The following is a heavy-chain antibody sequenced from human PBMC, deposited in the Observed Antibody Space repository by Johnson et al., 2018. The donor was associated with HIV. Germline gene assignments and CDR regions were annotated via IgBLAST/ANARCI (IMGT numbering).Heavy chain of an antibody. V-gene: IGHV3-33*06. CDR1: GFTFSNYA. CDR3: AKARSDYFSHDAFDI. CDR2: IWYDGSNK. D-gene: IGHD3-22*01. Sequence: QVQLVESGGGVVQPGRSLRLSCAASGFTFSNYALHWVRQAPGKGLEWVALIWYDGSNKYYADSVQGRFTISRDNSKNTLYLQMNSLRAEDTAVYYCAKARSDYFSHDAFDIWGQGTMVTVSS. J-gene: IGHJ3*02.